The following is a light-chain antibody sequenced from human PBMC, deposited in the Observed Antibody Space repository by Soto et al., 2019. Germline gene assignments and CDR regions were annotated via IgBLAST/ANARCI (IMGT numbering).Light chain of an antibody. CDR1: SSKIGAVFD. Sequence: QSVLTQPPSVSGAPGQRVTISCTGSSSKIGAVFDLHWYHHFPGTAPNSLIYGNSIRPSGVLDRFSGSNSGPSASLAIIGLQAEDEADYYCQSYDSSLSGHYVFGTGTKFTVL. V-gene: IGLV1-40*01. J-gene: IGLJ1*01. CDR2: GNS. CDR3: QSYDSSLSGHYV.